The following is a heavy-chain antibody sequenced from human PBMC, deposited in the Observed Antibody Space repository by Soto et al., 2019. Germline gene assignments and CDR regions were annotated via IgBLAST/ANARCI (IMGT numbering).Heavy chain of an antibody. Sequence: QVQLVQSGAEVKTPGSSLKVSCKVSGSRFSNYVISWVRQAPGHGLEWLGWIIPIFNSTKYAQSFQGRVTITADKSTSTASLELRSLGPDDAAVYYCAREGRGKKAGYIVPVSLGYWGQGTLGTVS. J-gene: IGHJ4*02. CDR1: GSRFSNYV. V-gene: IGHV1-69*06. CDR3: AREGRGKKAGYIVPVSLGY. CDR2: IIPIFNST. D-gene: IGHD2-8*01.